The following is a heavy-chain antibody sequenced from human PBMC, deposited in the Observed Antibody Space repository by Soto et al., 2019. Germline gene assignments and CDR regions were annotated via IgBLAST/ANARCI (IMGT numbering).Heavy chain of an antibody. CDR3: ARDGSQSLRAAYYSGSGSYDTSRYLDYGLEV. CDR1: GSTFSSYV. D-gene: IGHD3-10*01. CDR2: IIPLYGTS. V-gene: IGHV1-69*13. J-gene: IGHJ6*02. Sequence: GYSLQVSCKASGSTFSSYVFSWVRQAPGQGLAWMGGIIPLYGTSNYAQRFQGRVTLTADESTSTAYMELSSLRSEDTAVYYCARDGSQSLRAAYYSGSGSYDTSRYLDYGLEVWG.